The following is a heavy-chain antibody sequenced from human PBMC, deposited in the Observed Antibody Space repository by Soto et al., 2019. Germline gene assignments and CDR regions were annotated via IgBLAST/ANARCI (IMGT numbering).Heavy chain of an antibody. V-gene: IGHV3-11*01. CDR3: ARSIAARRPYYFDY. D-gene: IGHD6-6*01. CDR2: ISSSGSTI. J-gene: IGHJ4*02. CDR1: GFTFSDYY. Sequence: PGGSLRLSCAASGFTFSDYYMSWIRQAPGKGPEWVSYISSSGSTIYYADSVKGRFTISRDNAKNSLYLQMNSLRAEDTAVYYCARSIAARRPYYFDYWGQGTLVTVSS.